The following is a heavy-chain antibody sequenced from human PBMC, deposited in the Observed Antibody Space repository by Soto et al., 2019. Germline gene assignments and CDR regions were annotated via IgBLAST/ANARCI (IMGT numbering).Heavy chain of an antibody. CDR3: ARVEGLVTQDLYYFDY. V-gene: IGHV3-7*01. J-gene: IGHJ4*02. D-gene: IGHD3-9*01. Sequence: GGSLRLSCAASGFTFSSYWMSWVRQAPGKGLEWVANIKQDGSEKYYVDSVKGRFTISRDNAKNSLYLQMNSLRAEDTAVYYCARVEGLVTQDLYYFDYWGQGTLVTVSS. CDR2: IKQDGSEK. CDR1: GFTFSSYW.